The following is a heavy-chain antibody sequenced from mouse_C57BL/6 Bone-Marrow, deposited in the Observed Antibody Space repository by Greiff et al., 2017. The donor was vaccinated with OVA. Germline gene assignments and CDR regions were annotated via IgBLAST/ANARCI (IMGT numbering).Heavy chain of an antibody. CDR2: ISSGGSYT. Sequence: EVNVVESGGDLVKPGGSLKLSCAASGFTFSSYGMSWVRQTPDKRLEWVATISSGGSYTYYPDSVKGRFTISRDNAKNTLYLQMSSLKSEDTAMYYCASRYDYVLFDYWGQGTTLTVSS. D-gene: IGHD2-4*01. CDR3: ASRYDYVLFDY. J-gene: IGHJ2*01. V-gene: IGHV5-6*02. CDR1: GFTFSSYG.